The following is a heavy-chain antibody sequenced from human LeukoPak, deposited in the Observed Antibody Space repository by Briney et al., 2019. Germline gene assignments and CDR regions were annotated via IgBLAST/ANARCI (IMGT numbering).Heavy chain of an antibody. D-gene: IGHD2-8*02. CDR1: GFTVSTSY. Sequence: PGGSLRLSCAASGFTVSTSYMSCVRQAPGKGLEWVSVIYSGGSTYYADSVKGRFTISRDNSKNTVYLQMNSLRAEDTAVYYCARDRNTGHLDYWGQGTLVTVSS. CDR2: IYSGGST. J-gene: IGHJ4*02. CDR3: ARDRNTGHLDY. V-gene: IGHV3-66*01.